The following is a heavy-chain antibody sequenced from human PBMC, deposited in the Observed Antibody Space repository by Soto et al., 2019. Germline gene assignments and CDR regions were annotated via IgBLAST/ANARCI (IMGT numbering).Heavy chain of an antibody. CDR1: GFTFSNYW. CDR3: VTTFEY. V-gene: IGHV3-74*01. J-gene: IGHJ4*02. Sequence: PGGSLRPSCAASGFTFSNYWMHWVRQVQGEGLGWVSSINNDGSRTWYADSVRGRIAMSRDNAGNLVYLQMNSLRAEDTAVYYCVTTFEYWGQGALVTVSS. CDR2: INNDGSRT. D-gene: IGHD1-26*01.